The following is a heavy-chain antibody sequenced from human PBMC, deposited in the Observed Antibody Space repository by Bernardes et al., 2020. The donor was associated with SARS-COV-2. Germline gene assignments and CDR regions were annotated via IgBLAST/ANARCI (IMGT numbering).Heavy chain of an antibody. CDR3: ARTYSSSSFDP. D-gene: IGHD6-6*01. CDR2: IYHSGST. CDR1: GGSISSSNW. V-gene: IGHV4-4*02. J-gene: IGHJ5*02. Sequence: SEPLSLTCAVSGGSISSSNWWSWVRQPPGKGLEWIGEIYHSGSTNYNPSLKSRVTISVDKSKNQFSLKLSYVTAADTAVYYCARTYSSSSFDPWGQGTLVTVSS.